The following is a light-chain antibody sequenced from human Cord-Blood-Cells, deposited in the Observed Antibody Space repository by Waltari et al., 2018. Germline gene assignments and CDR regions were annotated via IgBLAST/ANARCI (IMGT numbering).Light chain of an antibody. CDR3: SSYTSSSTL. J-gene: IGLJ1*01. CDR1: SSAVGGYNY. V-gene: IGLV2-14*01. CDR2: EVS. Sequence: QSALTQPASVSGSPGQPITLSCTGTSSAVGGYNYVSWYHQHPGKAPKLMIYEVSNRPSGVSNRFSGSKSGNTASLTISGLQAEDEADYYCSSYTSSSTLFGTGTKVTVL.